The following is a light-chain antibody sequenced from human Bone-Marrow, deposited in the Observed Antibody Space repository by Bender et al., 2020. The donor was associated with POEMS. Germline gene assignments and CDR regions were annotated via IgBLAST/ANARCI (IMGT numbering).Light chain of an antibody. V-gene: IGLV2-23*02. CDR2: EVT. CDR3: CSYAGIYTWV. Sequence: QSALTQPASVSGSPGQPITISCTGASSDVASYNLVSWIQQNPGKVPKLMIYEVTKRPSGVPDRFSGSKSGNTASLTVSGLQAEDEADYYCCSYAGIYTWVFGGGTKLAVL. CDR1: SSDVASYNL. J-gene: IGLJ3*02.